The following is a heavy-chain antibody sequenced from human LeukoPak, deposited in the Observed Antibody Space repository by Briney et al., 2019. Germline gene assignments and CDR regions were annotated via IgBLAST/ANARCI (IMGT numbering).Heavy chain of an antibody. CDR2: IIPIFGTA. Sequence: VASVKVSCKASGGTFSSYAISWVRQAPGQGLEWMGGIIPIFGTANYAQKFQGRVTITADESTSTAYMELSSLRSEDTAVYYCARGSSVETHFDYWGQGTLVTVSS. D-gene: IGHD2-15*01. J-gene: IGHJ4*02. CDR3: ARGSSVETHFDY. CDR1: GGTFSSYA. V-gene: IGHV1-69*13.